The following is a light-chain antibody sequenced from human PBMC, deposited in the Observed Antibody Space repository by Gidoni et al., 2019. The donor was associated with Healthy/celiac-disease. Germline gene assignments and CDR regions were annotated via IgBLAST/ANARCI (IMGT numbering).Light chain of an antibody. CDR1: QRIRTD. CDR2: AAS. J-gene: IGKJ4*01. CDR3: LQHNSYPMLT. Sequence: DIQMTQSPSSLSASVGDRVTITCRASQRIRTDLGWYQQKPGKAPKRLIYAASSLQRGVPSRFSGSGSGTEFTLTISSLQPEDFATYYCLQHNSYPMLTFGGGTKVEIK. V-gene: IGKV1-17*01.